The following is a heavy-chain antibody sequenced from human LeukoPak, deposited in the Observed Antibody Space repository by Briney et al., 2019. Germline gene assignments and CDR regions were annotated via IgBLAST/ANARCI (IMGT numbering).Heavy chain of an antibody. J-gene: IGHJ4*02. D-gene: IGHD6-13*01. Sequence: GGSLRLSCAASGFTFDDYAMHWVRQAPGKGLEWVSGISWNSGSIGYADSVKGRFTISRDNAKNSLYLQMISLRAEDTALYYCAKDTLLGSVAGPYFDYWGQGTLVPVSS. CDR3: AKDTLLGSVAGPYFDY. CDR1: GFTFDDYA. V-gene: IGHV3-9*01. CDR2: ISWNSGSI.